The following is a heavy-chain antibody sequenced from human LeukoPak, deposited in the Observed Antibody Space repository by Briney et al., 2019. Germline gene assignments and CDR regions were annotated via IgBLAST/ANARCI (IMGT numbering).Heavy chain of an antibody. J-gene: IGHJ4*02. CDR3: ATSFPDLVPEWELPYYFDY. D-gene: IGHD1-26*01. CDR2: IIPIFGTA. V-gene: IGHV1-69*13. Sequence: SVKVSCKASGGTFSSYAISWVRHAPGQGLEWMGGIIPIFGTANYAQKFQGRVTITADESTSTAYMELSSLRSEDTAVYYCATSFPDLVPEWELPYYFDYWGQGTLVTVSS. CDR1: GGTFSSYA.